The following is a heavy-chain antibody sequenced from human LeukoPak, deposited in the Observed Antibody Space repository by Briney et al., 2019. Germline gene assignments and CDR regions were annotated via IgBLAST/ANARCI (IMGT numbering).Heavy chain of an antibody. D-gene: IGHD2-21*01. V-gene: IGHV1-69*13. CDR2: IIPIFGTA. J-gene: IGHJ4*02. CDR3: ARDDGAYCGGDCYSGDY. CDR1: GYTFTSYG. Sequence: SVKVSCKASGYTFTSYGISWVRQAPGQGLEWMGGIIPIFGTANYAQKFQGRVTITADESTSTAYMELSSLRSEDTAVYYCARDDGAYCGGDCYSGDYWGQGTLVTVSS.